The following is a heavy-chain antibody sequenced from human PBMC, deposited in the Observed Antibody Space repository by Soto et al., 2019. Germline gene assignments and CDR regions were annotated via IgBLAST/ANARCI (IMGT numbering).Heavy chain of an antibody. Sequence: ASVKVSCKASGYTFTSYGISWVRQAPGQGLEWMGWISAYNGNTNYAQKLQGRVTMTTDTSTSSAYMELRSLRSDDTSVYYCARDLGSSGWYAGGYFDYWGQGTLVTVSS. D-gene: IGHD6-19*01. J-gene: IGHJ4*02. CDR3: ARDLGSSGWYAGGYFDY. CDR2: ISAYNGNT. V-gene: IGHV1-18*01. CDR1: GYTFTSYG.